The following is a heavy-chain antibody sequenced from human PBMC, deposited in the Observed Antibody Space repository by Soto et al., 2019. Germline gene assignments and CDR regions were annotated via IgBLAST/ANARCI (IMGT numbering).Heavy chain of an antibody. CDR1: GGTFSSYA. V-gene: IGHV1-69*13. J-gene: IGHJ5*02. CDR3: ARDLINYYDGNWFDP. CDR2: IIPIFGTA. D-gene: IGHD3-22*01. Sequence: ASVKVSCKASGGTFSSYAISWVRQAPGQGLEWMGGIIPIFGTANYAQKFQGRVTITADESTSTAYMELSSLRSEDTAVYYCARDLINYYDGNWFDPWGQGTLVTVSS.